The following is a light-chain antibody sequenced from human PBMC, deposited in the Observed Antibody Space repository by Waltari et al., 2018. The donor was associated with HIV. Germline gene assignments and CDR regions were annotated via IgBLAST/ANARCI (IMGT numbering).Light chain of an antibody. CDR1: QSVSSY. V-gene: IGKV3-11*01. CDR2: DAS. CDR3: QQRRNWPKT. J-gene: IGKJ1*01. Sequence: EIVLTKSPDTLSLSPGEGATISCRASQSVSSYLAWYQQKPGQAPRLLIYDASNRATGIPARFSGSGSGTDFTLTISSLESEDFAVYYCQQRRNWPKTFGQGTKVEIK.